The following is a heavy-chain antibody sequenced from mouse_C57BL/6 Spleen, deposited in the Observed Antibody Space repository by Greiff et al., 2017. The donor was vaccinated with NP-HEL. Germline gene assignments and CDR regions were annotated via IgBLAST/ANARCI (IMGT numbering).Heavy chain of an antibody. D-gene: IGHD1-3*01. Sequence: VQLQQPGAELVMPGASVKLSCKASGYTFTSYWMHWVKQRPGQGLEWIGEIDPSDSYTNYNQKFKGKSTLTVDKSSSTAYMQLSSLTSEDAAGYYCARSSPGKCYFDYWGQGTTLTVSS. CDR1: GYTFTSYW. V-gene: IGHV1-69*01. CDR3: ARSSPGKCYFDY. J-gene: IGHJ2*01. CDR2: IDPSDSYT.